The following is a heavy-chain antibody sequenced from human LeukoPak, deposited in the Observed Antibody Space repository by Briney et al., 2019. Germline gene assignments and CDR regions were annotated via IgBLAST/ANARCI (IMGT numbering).Heavy chain of an antibody. J-gene: IGHJ3*02. Sequence: GGSLRLSYAPSGFAFSSYAMSWVRQAPGKGLEWVAVISGGGSGTYYADSVRGRFTISRDNSKNTVYLQVNSLRAEDTAIYYCAKAVGSSGYFSRDAFDIWGQGTMVTVSS. D-gene: IGHD3-22*01. CDR3: AKAVGSSGYFSRDAFDI. CDR1: GFAFSSYA. CDR2: ISGGGSGT. V-gene: IGHV3-23*01.